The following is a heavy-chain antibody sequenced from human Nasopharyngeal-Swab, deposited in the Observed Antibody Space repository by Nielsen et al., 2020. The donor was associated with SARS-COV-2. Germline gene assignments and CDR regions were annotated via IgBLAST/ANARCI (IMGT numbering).Heavy chain of an antibody. J-gene: IGHJ2*01. V-gene: IGHV1-18*01. CDR3: ARGALDYVWGSYSWYFDL. CDR2: ISAYNGNT. D-gene: IGHD3-16*01. CDR1: GYTFTSYG. Sequence: ASVKVSCKASGYTFTSYGISWVRQAPGQGLEWMGWISAYNGNTNYSQKFQGRVTITRDTSASTAYMELSSLRSEDTAVYYCARGALDYVWGSYSWYFDLWGRGTLVTVSS.